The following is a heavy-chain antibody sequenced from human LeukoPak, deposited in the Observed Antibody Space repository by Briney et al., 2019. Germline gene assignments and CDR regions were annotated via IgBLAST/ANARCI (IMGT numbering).Heavy chain of an antibody. CDR3: ARRAGDYSHPYDY. Sequence: GGSLRLSCTVSGFTVSSNSMSWVRQAPGKGLEWVSFIYSGGNTHNSDSVKGRFTISRDNSENTLYLQMNTLRAEDTAVYYCARRAGDYSHPYDYWGQGTLVTVSS. J-gene: IGHJ4*02. D-gene: IGHD3-22*01. V-gene: IGHV3-53*01. CDR2: IYSGGNT. CDR1: GFTVSSNS.